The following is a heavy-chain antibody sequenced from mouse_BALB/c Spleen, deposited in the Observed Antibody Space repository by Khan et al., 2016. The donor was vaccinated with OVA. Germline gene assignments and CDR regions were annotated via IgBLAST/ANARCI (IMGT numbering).Heavy chain of an antibody. CDR2: ISTDSVNT. J-gene: IGHJ2*01. CDR3: AIRDYFDY. Sequence: QVQLQQPGPELVRPGVSVKISCKGSGYTFTDYSMHWVKQSHAKSLEWIGVISTDSVNTNYNQKFKGKSTLTVDKSSSTAYMELARMTSEDSAIYYWAIRDYFDYWGQGTTLTVSS. CDR1: GYTFTDYS. V-gene: IGHV1S137*01.